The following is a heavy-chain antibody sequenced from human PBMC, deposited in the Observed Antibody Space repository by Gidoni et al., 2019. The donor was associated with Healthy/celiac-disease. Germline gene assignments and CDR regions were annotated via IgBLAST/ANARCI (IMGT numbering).Heavy chain of an antibody. CDR2: IYHSGST. J-gene: IGHJ5*02. CDR3: ARDGSGWLNWFDP. CDR1: GYSLSSGYY. D-gene: IGHD6-19*01. Sequence: QVQLQESGPGLVKPSETLSLTCAVSGYSLSSGYYWGWIRQPPGKGLEWIGSIYHSGSTYYNPSLKSRVTISVDTSKNQFSLKLSSVTAADTAVYYCARDGSGWLNWFDPWGQGTLVTVSS. V-gene: IGHV4-38-2*02.